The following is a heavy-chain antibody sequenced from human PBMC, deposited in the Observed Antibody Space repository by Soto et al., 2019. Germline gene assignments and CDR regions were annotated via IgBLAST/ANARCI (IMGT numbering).Heavy chain of an antibody. CDR3: ARRFSGTGRYFDY. CDR1: GASFSGYY. J-gene: IGHJ4*02. V-gene: IGHV4-34*02. D-gene: IGHD1-1*01. Sequence: QVQLQQWGAGLLKPSETLSLSCAVCGASFSGYYWNWIRQPPGKGLEWIGEINQSGSTNYSPSLKTRVTVSVDTSKKQISLRLNSVTAAGTAVYYCARRFSGTGRYFDYWGQGTLVTVSS. CDR2: INQSGST.